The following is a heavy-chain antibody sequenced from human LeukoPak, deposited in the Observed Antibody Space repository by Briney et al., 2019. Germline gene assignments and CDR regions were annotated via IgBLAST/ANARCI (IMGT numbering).Heavy chain of an antibody. V-gene: IGHV1-2*02. J-gene: IGHJ6*02. D-gene: IGHD4-23*01. CDR1: GYTFTGYY. CDR2: INPNSGGT. Sequence: ASVKVSCKASGYTFTGYYMHWVRQAPGQGLEWMGWINPNSGGTNYAQKFQGRVTMTRDTSISTAYMELSRLRSDDTAVYYCAREWYGGNPVYYYYGMDVWGQGTTVTVPS. CDR3: AREWYGGNPVYYYYGMDV.